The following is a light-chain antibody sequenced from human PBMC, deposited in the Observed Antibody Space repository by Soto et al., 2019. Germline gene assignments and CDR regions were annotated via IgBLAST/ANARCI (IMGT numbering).Light chain of an antibody. CDR2: SNN. CDR1: SSNIGSNI. V-gene: IGLV1-44*01. J-gene: IGLJ1*01. Sequence: QSVLTQPPSASGTPGQRVTISCSGSSSNIGSNIVNWYQQLPGTAPKLLIFSNNQRPSGVPDRFSGSKSGTSASLAIIGLQSEDEADYYCAPWDDSLNGHYVFGTGPKVTVL. CDR3: APWDDSLNGHYV.